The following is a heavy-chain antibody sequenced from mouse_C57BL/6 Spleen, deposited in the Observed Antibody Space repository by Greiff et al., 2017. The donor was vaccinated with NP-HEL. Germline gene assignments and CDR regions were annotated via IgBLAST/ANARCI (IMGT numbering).Heavy chain of an antibody. CDR2: ISGGGGNT. CDR3: ARHIYYDYDGAMDY. D-gene: IGHD2-4*01. J-gene: IGHJ4*01. V-gene: IGHV5-9*01. Sequence: EVQGVESGGGLVKPGGSLKLSCAASGFTFSSYTMSWVRQTPEKRLEWVATISGGGGNTYYPDSVKGRFTISRDNAKNTLYLQMSSLRSEDTALYYCARHIYYDYDGAMDYWGQGTSVTVSS. CDR1: GFTFSSYT.